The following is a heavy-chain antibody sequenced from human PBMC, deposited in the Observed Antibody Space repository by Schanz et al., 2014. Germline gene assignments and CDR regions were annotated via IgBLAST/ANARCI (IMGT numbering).Heavy chain of an antibody. CDR3: AKATAAASDVDA. CDR1: GFIVSSTY. Sequence: EVQLVESGGDLVQPGGSQRLSCAASGFIVSSTYMTWVRQAPGKGLEWVSSISSTSSYIFYADSVKGRFTISRDNAKKSLYVQMSSRSDEDTAVCYCAKATAAASDVDAWGQGTLVTVSS. CDR2: ISSTSSYI. V-gene: IGHV3-21*03. J-gene: IGHJ5*02. D-gene: IGHD2-2*01.